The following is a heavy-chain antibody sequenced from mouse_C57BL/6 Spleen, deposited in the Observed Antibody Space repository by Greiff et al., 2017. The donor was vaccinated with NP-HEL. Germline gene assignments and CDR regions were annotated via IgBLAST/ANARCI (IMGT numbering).Heavy chain of an antibody. CDR1: GYTFTSYW. V-gene: IGHV1-52*01. CDR2: IDPSDSET. J-gene: IGHJ2*01. Sequence: QVQLQQPGAELVRPGSSVKLSCKASGYTFTSYWMHWVKQRPIQGLEWIGNIDPSDSETHYNQKFKDKATLTVDKSSSTAYMQLSSLTSEDSAVYYCARDSIGKYYFDYWGQGTTLTVSS. CDR3: ARDSIGKYYFDY. D-gene: IGHD2-10*02.